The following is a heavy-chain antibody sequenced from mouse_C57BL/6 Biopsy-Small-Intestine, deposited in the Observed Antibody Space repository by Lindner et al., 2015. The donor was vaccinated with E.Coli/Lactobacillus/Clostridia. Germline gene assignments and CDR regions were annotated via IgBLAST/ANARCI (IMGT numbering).Heavy chain of an antibody. Sequence: VQLQESGPELVKPGASVKISCKASGYAFRSSWMNWVKKRPGKGLEWIGWIYPGDGTTNYSGKFKGKATLTADKSSSIAYMQFSSLTSEDSAVYFCARRVATRARDAMDYWGQGTSVTVSS. J-gene: IGHJ4*01. D-gene: IGHD3-1*01. CDR3: ARRVATRARDAMDY. CDR1: GYAFRSSW. V-gene: IGHV1-82*01. CDR2: IYPGDGTT.